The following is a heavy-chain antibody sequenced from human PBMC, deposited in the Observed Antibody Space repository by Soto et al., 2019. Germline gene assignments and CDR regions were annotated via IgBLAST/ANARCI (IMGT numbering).Heavy chain of an antibody. CDR2: VYFNGYT. D-gene: IGHD4-17*01. J-gene: IGHJ4*02. Sequence: QVQLQESGPGLVKPSETLSLTSAVSGGSVNSGSYYWTWIRQPPGKGLEWIGFVYFNGYTKYNPSLKSRITMSVDTSKNQFSLKLSSMTAADTAVSFCSRVDGDYRTDYWGQGTLVTVSS. CDR1: GGSVNSGSYY. V-gene: IGHV4-61*01. CDR3: SRVDGDYRTDY.